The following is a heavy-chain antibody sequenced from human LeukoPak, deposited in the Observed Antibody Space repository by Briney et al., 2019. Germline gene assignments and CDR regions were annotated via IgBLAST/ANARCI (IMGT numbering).Heavy chain of an antibody. CDR1: GYTFTSYG. V-gene: IGHV1-18*01. D-gene: IGHD6-13*01. Sequence: ASVKVSCKASGYTFTSYGISWVRQAPGQGLEWMGWISAYNGNTNYAQKFQGRVTMTEDTSTDTAYMELSSLRSEDTAVYYCATVRYSSSWYLSYWGQGTLVTVSS. CDR3: ATVRYSSSWYLSY. CDR2: ISAYNGNT. J-gene: IGHJ4*02.